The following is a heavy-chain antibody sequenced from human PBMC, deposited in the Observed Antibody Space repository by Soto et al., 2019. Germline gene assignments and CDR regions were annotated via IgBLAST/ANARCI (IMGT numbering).Heavy chain of an antibody. J-gene: IGHJ4*02. V-gene: IGHV3-66*01. CDR2: IYSAGST. D-gene: IGHD3-16*01. CDR3: AGDLWEWLISN. Sequence: GGSLRLSCAAFGFTISSKYMNWVRQAPGKGLEWVSVIYSAGSTYYADSVKGRFTISRDDSKNTVYPQMNSLRAEDTAVYYCAGDLWEWLISNWGQGTLVTVSS. CDR1: GFTISSKY.